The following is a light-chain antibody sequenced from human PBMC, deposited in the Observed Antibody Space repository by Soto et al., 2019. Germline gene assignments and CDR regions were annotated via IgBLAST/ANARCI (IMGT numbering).Light chain of an antibody. CDR3: QSYDTSLSGWV. J-gene: IGLJ3*02. V-gene: IGLV1-40*01. Sequence: QAVVTQPPSVSGAPGQRVTISCTGSSSNIGAGYDVHWYQQLPGTAPKLLIFINNNRPSGVPDRFSGSKSGTSASLAITGLQAEDEADYYCQSYDTSLSGWVFGGGTKLTVL. CDR1: SSNIGAGYD. CDR2: INN.